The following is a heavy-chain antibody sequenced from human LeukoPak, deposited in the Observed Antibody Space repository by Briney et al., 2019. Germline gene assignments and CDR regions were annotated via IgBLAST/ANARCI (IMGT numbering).Heavy chain of an antibody. D-gene: IGHD1-26*01. J-gene: IGHJ5*02. V-gene: IGHV4-59*12. CDR1: GGSISSYY. CDR3: ARDRARIVGATKWFDP. CDR2: IYYSGST. Sequence: TSETLSLTCTVSGGSISSYYWSWIRQPPGKGLEWIGYIYYSGSTNYNPSLKSRVTISVDTSKNQFSLKLSSVTAADTAVYYCARDRARIVGATKWFDPWGQGTLVTVSS.